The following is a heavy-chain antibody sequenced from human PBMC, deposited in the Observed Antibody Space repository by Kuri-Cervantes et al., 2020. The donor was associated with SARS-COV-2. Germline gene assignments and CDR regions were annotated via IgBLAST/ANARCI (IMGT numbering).Heavy chain of an antibody. D-gene: IGHD2-8*02. CDR3: ARDREDIVLVVRTYYYYYYMDI. CDR2: ISSSSRTI. Sequence: GGSLRLSCAASGFTFSSYSMNWVRQAPGKGLQWVSYISSSSRTIYYADSVKGRFTISRDNAKNSLYLQMNSLRAEDTAVYYCARDREDIVLVVRTYYYYYYMDIWGKGTTVTVSS. CDR1: GFTFSSYS. V-gene: IGHV3-48*04. J-gene: IGHJ6*03.